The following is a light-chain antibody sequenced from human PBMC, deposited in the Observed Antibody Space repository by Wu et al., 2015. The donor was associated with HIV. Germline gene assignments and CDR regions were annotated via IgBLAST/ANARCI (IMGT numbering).Light chain of an antibody. CDR1: QSVSGT. Sequence: EIVLTQSPATLSFSPGERATLSCRASQSVSGTVAWYQQKPGQAPRLLIYDASNRATGIPDRFSGGGSVTDFTLSISSLEPEDSAIYYCQQHYKWPLTFGQGTRLEIK. J-gene: IGKJ5*01. CDR3: QQHYKWPLT. V-gene: IGKV3-11*01. CDR2: DAS.